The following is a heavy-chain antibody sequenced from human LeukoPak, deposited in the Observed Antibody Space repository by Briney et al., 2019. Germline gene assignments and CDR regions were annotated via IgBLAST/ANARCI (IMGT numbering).Heavy chain of an antibody. CDR3: ARGGSLDY. J-gene: IGHJ4*02. D-gene: IGHD6-13*01. CDR2: INAGNGNT. V-gene: IGHV1-3*01. Sequence: ASVKVSCKASGYTFTGYYMHWVRQAPGQGLEWMGWINAGNGNTKSSQKFQGRVTITRDTSATTAYMELSSLRSEDTAVYYCARGGSLDYWGQGTLVTVSS. CDR1: GYTFTGYY.